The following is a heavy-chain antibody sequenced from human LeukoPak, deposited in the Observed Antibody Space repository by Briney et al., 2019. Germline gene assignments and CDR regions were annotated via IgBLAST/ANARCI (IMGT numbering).Heavy chain of an antibody. D-gene: IGHD3-22*01. CDR2: INPNSGGT. V-gene: IGHV1-2*02. CDR3: ARVAGYYYDRAFDM. CDR1: GFGLTDYG. Sequence: ASVKVSCKASGFGLTDYGISWVRQAPGQGLEWMGWINPNSGGTNYAQKFQGRVAMTRDPSISTAYMELSRLRSDDTAVYYCARVAGYYYDRAFDMWGQGTMVTVSS. J-gene: IGHJ3*02.